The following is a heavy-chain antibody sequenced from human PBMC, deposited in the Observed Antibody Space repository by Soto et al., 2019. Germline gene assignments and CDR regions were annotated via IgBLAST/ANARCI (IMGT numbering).Heavy chain of an antibody. J-gene: IGHJ4*02. V-gene: IGHV3-23*01. D-gene: IGHD2-21*02. CDR1: GFTFISYG. CDR3: AKDSPNVVVTAILKPSLDY. CDR2: ISGSGGST. Sequence: GGSLRLSCAASGFTFISYGMSWVRQAPGKGLEWVSAISGSGGSTYYADSVKGRFTISRDNSKNTLYLQMNSLRAEDTAVYYCAKDSPNVVVTAILKPSLDYWGQGTLVTVSS.